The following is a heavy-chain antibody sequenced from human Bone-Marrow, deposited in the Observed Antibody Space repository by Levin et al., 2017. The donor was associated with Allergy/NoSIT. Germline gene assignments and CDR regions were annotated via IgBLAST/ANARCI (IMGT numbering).Heavy chain of an antibody. D-gene: IGHD3-16*01. CDR2: IYYTGMT. J-gene: IGHJ5*02. V-gene: IGHV4-31*03. Sequence: SQTLSLTCTVSGASTNSGNYYWNWIRHRPGEGLEWIGNIYYTGMTNYNPSLKSRVTISLDTSENQFSLRLSSLTAADTAVYYCATNRVPAALGAFDPWGQGTLVTVAS. CDR3: ATNRVPAALGAFDP. CDR1: GASTNSGNYY.